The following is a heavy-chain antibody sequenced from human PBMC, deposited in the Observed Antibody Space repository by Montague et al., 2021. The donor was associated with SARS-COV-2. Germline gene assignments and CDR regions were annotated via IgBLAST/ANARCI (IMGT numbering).Heavy chain of an antibody. CDR1: GGSFSDYY. V-gene: IGHV4-34*01. D-gene: IGHD3-22*01. Sequence: SETLSLTCAVYGGSFSDYYWSWIHQPPGKGLEWIGEINHRGTSKYNPSLKSRVSISLDTSKTQFSLYLSSVTAADTAVYYCARGRQHFNMIVVVMTGGEYYFDYWGQGTLVTVSS. CDR3: ARGRQHFNMIVVVMTGGEYYFDY. J-gene: IGHJ4*02. CDR2: INHRGTS.